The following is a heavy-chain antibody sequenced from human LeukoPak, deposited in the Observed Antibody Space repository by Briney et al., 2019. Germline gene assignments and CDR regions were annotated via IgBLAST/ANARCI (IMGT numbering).Heavy chain of an antibody. J-gene: IGHJ5*02. CDR2: INTNTGNP. D-gene: IGHD6-6*01. Sequence: GASVKVSRKASGYTFTSYAMNWVRQAPGQGLEWMGWINTNTGNPTYAQGFTGRFVFSLDTSVSTAYLQISSLKAEDTAVYYCARDWRPQYSDTLDPWGQGTLVTVSS. CDR1: GYTFTSYA. CDR3: ARDWRPQYSDTLDP. V-gene: IGHV7-4-1*02.